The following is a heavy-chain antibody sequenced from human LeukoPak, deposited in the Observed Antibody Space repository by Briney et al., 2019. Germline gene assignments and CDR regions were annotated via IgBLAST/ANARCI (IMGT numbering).Heavy chain of an antibody. CDR3: ARDGPLRWHDY. J-gene: IGHJ4*02. CDR2: ISSSSYI. CDR1: GFTFSSYS. V-gene: IGHV3-21*01. D-gene: IGHD4-17*01. Sequence: PGGSLRLSCAASGFTFSSYSMTWVRQAPGKGLEWVSSISSSSYIYYADSVKGRFTISRDNAKNPLYLQMNSLRAEDTAVYYCARDGPLRWHDYWGQGTLVTVSS.